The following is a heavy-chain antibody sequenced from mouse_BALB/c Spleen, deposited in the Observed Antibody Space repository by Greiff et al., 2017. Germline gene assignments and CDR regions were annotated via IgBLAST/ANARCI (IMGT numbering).Heavy chain of an antibody. CDR3: TRNYGHGGFAY. Sequence: LQQPGSELVRPGASVKLSCTASGYTFTSYWMHWVKQRPGQGLEWIGNIYPGSGSTNYDEKFKSKATLTVDTSSSTAYMQLSSLTYEDSAVYYCTRNYGHGGFAYWGQGTLVTVSA. D-gene: IGHD1-2*01. V-gene: IGHV1S22*01. CDR1: GYTFTSYW. J-gene: IGHJ3*01. CDR2: IYPGSGST.